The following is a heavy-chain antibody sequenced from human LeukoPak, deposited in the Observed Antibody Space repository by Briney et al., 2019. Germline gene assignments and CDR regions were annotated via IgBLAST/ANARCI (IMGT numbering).Heavy chain of an antibody. CDR1: GFTFSSYA. Sequence: PGGSLRLSCAASGFTFSSYAMSWVRQAPGKGLEWVSAISGSGGSTYYADSVKGRFTISRDNSKNTLYLQMNSLRAEDTAVYYCATGRICRSSTSCAYYMDVWGKGTTVTVSS. CDR2: ISGSGGST. CDR3: ATGRICRSSTSCAYYMDV. J-gene: IGHJ6*03. D-gene: IGHD2-2*01. V-gene: IGHV3-23*01.